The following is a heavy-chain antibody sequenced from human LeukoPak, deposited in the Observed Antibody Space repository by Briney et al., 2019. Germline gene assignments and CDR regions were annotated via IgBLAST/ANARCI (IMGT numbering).Heavy chain of an antibody. D-gene: IGHD3-3*01. Sequence: GGSLRLSCAASGFTFSSYGMHWVRQAPGKGLEWVAFIRYDGSNKYYADSVKGRFTISRDNSKNTLYLQMNSLRAEDTAVYYCAKDVSMFLEWQLFDYWGQGTLVTVSS. V-gene: IGHV3-30*02. CDR2: IRYDGSNK. CDR1: GFTFSSYG. J-gene: IGHJ4*02. CDR3: AKDVSMFLEWQLFDY.